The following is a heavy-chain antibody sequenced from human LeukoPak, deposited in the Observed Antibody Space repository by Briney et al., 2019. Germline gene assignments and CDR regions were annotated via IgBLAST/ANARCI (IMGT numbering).Heavy chain of an antibody. V-gene: IGHV3-30*02. CDR1: EFIFSEYD. CDR2: IRYDGRSE. D-gene: IGHD1-26*01. J-gene: IGHJ4*02. CDR3: ARTRLGTSTSFYFDL. Sequence: PGGSLRLSCAASEFIFSEYDMHWVRQAPGKGLVWVALIRYDGRSEYYSGHMQGRFTISRDNSRNNLFLNMNNLGPEDTAVYFCARTRLGTSTSFYFDLWGQGTLVTVSS.